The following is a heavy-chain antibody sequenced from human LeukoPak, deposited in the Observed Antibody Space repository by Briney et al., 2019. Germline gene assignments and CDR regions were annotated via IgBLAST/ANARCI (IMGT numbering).Heavy chain of an antibody. CDR2: IYHSGST. D-gene: IGHD3-10*01. V-gene: IGHV4-30-2*01. CDR3: ARQVGVRNAFDI. J-gene: IGHJ3*02. Sequence: SETLSLTCTVSGGSISSGGYYWSWIRQPPGKGLEWIGYIYHSGSTYCNPSLKSRVTISVDRSKNQFSLKLSSVTAADTAVYYCARQVGVRNAFDIWGQGTMVTVSS. CDR1: GGSISSGGYY.